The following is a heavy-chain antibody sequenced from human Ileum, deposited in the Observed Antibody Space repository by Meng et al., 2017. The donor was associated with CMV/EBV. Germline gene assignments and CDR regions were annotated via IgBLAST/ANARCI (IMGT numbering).Heavy chain of an antibody. CDR3: AGELWSLYYFDY. CDR2: FYYGGGT. Sequence: HLRPQESGPGLVKPSETVSLTCTVFRGSMISSSYYWGWIRQPPGKGLEWIGSFYYGGGTYYNPSLRSRVTLSVDASKNQFSLKLSSVTAADTAVYFCAGELWSLYYFDYWGPGILVTVSS. D-gene: IGHD5-18*01. J-gene: IGHJ4*02. CDR1: RGSMISSSYY. V-gene: IGHV4-39*07.